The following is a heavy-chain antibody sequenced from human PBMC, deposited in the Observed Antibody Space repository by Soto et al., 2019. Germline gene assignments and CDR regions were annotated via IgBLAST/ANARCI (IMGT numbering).Heavy chain of an antibody. CDR2: IIPVVHTA. V-gene: IGHV1-69*01. D-gene: IGHD3-22*01. CDR1: GGLFSSYP. J-gene: IGHJ4*02. CDR3: ARGGSGYTWFNEF. Sequence: QEQLVQSGAEVKKPGSSVKVSCKTSGGLFSSYPISWVRQVPGQALEWMGGIIPVVHTAYYTQRFQGRVTITADESTNTAYMELSILRSEDTAIYYCARGGSGYTWFNEFWGQGTLVTVSS.